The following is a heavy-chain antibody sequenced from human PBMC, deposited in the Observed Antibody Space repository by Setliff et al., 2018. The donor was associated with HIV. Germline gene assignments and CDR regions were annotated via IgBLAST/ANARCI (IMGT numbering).Heavy chain of an antibody. CDR2: IYYNGNT. Sequence: ETLSLTCTVSGGSIKSYYWSWIRQAPGKGLEWIGYIYYNGNTNYNTSLKSRITISVDTSKNQFSLKLTSVTAADTAVYYCAREIYGGHSRPFDYWGQGTLVTVSS. J-gene: IGHJ4*02. CDR3: AREIYGGHSRPFDY. CDR1: GGSIKSYY. V-gene: IGHV4-59*01. D-gene: IGHD4-17*01.